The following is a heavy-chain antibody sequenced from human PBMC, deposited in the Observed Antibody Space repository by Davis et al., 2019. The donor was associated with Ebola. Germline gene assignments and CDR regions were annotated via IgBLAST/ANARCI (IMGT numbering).Heavy chain of an antibody. CDR1: GYSFTSYW. CDR3: ARRVVGATTGDDY. J-gene: IGHJ4*02. D-gene: IGHD1-26*01. Sequence: PGGSLRLSCKGSGYSFTSYWISWVRQMPGKGLEWMGRIDPSDSYTNYSPSFQGHVTISADKSISTAYLQWSSLKASDTAMYYCARRVVGATTGDDYWGQGTLVTVSS. CDR2: IDPSDSYT. V-gene: IGHV5-10-1*01.